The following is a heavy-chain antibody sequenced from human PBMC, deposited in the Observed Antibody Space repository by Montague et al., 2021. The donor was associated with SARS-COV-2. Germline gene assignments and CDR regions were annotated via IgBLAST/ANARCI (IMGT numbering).Heavy chain of an antibody. CDR2: ICSNGDT. J-gene: IGHJ4*01. Sequence: SETLSLTCTVSGASMGGYHWSWIRQPAGKALEWIGRICSNGDTTYNPSLKSRLTMSVDTSERQFSLKMTSVSAADTAIYYCARGSEYYYHPFDYWGHGNLVTVSS. V-gene: IGHV4-4*07. D-gene: IGHD2/OR15-2a*01. CDR1: GASMGGYH. CDR3: ARGSEYYYHPFDY.